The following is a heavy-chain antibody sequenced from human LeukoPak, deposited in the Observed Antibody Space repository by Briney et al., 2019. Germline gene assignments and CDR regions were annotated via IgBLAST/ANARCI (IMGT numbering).Heavy chain of an antibody. Sequence: GRSLRLSCAASGFTFSSYAMHWVRQAPGKGLEWVAVISYDGSNKYYADSVKGRFTISRDNSKNTLYLQMNSLRAEDTAVHYCARDRTSISNTGRTYYYYGMDVWGQGTTVTVSS. V-gene: IGHV3-30-3*01. CDR2: ISYDGSNK. CDR3: ARDRTSISNTGRTYYYYGMDV. D-gene: IGHD3-9*01. J-gene: IGHJ6*02. CDR1: GFTFSSYA.